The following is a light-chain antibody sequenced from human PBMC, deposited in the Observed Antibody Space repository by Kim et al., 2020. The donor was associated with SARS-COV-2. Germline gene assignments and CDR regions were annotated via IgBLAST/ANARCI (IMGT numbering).Light chain of an antibody. CDR2: RNN. CDR1: TSNTGTYY. V-gene: IGLV1-47*01. J-gene: IGLJ2*01. CDR3: SAWDNSLSAVL. Sequence: GQRVPMSCSGSTSNTGTYYVYWYQQLPGTAPKRLIFRNNQRPSGVPDRFSGSRSDTSASLAISGLRSEDEGDYYCSAWDNSLSAVLFGGGTQLTVL.